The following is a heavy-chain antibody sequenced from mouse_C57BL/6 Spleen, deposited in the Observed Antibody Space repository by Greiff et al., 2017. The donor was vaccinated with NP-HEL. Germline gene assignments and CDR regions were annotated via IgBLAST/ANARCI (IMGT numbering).Heavy chain of an antibody. Sequence: QVQLQQSGAELVRPGSSVKLSCKASGYTFTSYWMHWVKQRPIQGLEWIGNIDPSDSETHYNQKFKDKATLTVDKSSSTAYMQLSSLTSEDSAVYYCARDATTVVALDYWGQGTTLTVSS. D-gene: IGHD1-1*01. J-gene: IGHJ2*01. CDR2: IDPSDSET. CDR1: GYTFTSYW. CDR3: ARDATTVVALDY. V-gene: IGHV1-52*01.